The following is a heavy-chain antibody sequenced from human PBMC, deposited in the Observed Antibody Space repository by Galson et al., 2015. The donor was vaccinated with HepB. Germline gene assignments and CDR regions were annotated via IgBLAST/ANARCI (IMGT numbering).Heavy chain of an antibody. CDR2: ISSSSSYI. V-gene: IGHV3-21*01. D-gene: IGHD2-8*01. CDR3: ARGQYCTNGVCYHREGRPFDY. Sequence: SLRLSCAASGFTFSSYSMNWVRQAPGKGLEWVSSISSSSSYIYYADSVKGRFTISRDNAKNSLYLQMNSLRAEDTAVYYCARGQYCTNGVCYHREGRPFDYWGQGTLATVSS. J-gene: IGHJ4*02. CDR1: GFTFSSYS.